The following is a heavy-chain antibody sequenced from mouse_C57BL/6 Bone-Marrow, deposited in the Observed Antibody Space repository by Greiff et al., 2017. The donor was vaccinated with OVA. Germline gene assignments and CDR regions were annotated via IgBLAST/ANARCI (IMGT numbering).Heavy chain of an antibody. J-gene: IGHJ1*03. V-gene: IGHV2-4*01. Sequence: QVQLQQSGPGLVQPSQSLSITCTVSGFSLTSYGVHWVRQPPGKGLEWLGVIWSGGSTDSNAAFISRLSISKYNSKSQVFFKMNSLQADDTAIYYCAKYGFDVWGTGTTVTVSS. CDR2: IWSGGST. D-gene: IGHD1-1*01. CDR1: GFSLTSYG. CDR3: AKYGFDV.